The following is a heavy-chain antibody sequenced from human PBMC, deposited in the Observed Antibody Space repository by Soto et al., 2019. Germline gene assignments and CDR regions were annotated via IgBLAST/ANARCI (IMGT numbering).Heavy chain of an antibody. CDR2: LSNSGGST. J-gene: IGHJ5*02. CDR1: GFTFSNYA. V-gene: IGHV3-23*01. CDR3: AKEMGDYYDSSGSWFDP. Sequence: GGSLRLSCAASGFTFSNYAMSWIRQAPGKGLEWVSALSNSGGSTYYADSVKGRFTISRDNSKNTLYLQMNSLRAEDTALYFCAKEMGDYYDSSGSWFDPWGQGTLVTVSS. D-gene: IGHD3-22*01.